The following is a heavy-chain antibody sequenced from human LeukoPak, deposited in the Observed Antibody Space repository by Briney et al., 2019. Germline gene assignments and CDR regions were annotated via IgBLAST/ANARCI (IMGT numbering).Heavy chain of an antibody. V-gene: IGHV3-23*01. J-gene: IGHJ5*02. D-gene: IGHD3-10*01. CDR1: GFTFSSYA. CDR3: AKVAYGSGSYYSQNWFDP. CDR2: ISGSGGST. Sequence: GGSLRLSCAASGFTFSSYAMSWVRQAPGKGLEWVSAISGSGGSTYYADSVKGRFTISRDNSKNTLYLQMNSLRAEDTAVYYCAKVAYGSGSYYSQNWFDPWGQGTLVTVSS.